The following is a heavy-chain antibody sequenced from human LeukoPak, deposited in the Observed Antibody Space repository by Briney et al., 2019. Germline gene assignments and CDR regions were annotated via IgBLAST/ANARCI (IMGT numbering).Heavy chain of an antibody. CDR3: ARVGSGSWFLDY. D-gene: IGHD6-13*01. CDR2: INPSGGST. J-gene: IGHJ4*02. Sequence: ASVKVSCKASGYTXTNYYMHGVRQAPGQGLEWVGIINPSGGSTSYAQKFQGRVTMTRDTSTSTLYMELSSLRSEDTAVYYCARVGSGSWFLDYWGQGTLVTVSS. CDR1: GYTXTNYY. V-gene: IGHV1-46*01.